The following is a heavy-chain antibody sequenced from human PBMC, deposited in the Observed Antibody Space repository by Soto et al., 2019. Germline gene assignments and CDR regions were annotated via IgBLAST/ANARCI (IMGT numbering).Heavy chain of an antibody. D-gene: IGHD3-10*01. CDR2: IYYSGST. V-gene: IGHV4-59*01. CDR3: ARALWFGELLDYYYGMDV. J-gene: IGHJ6*02. CDR1: GGSISSYY. Sequence: SETLSLTCPVSGGSISSYYWSWIRQPPWKGLEWIGYIYYSGSTNYNPSLKSRVTISVDTSKNQFSLKLSSVTAADTAVYYCARALWFGELLDYYYGMDVWGQGTTVTVSS.